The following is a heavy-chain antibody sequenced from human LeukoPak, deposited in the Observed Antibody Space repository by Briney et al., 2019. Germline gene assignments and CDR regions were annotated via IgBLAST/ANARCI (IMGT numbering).Heavy chain of an antibody. CDR1: GFTFSSYG. J-gene: IGHJ4*02. CDR2: IRYDGSNK. V-gene: IGHV3-30*02. CDR3: AKEFGIVGATLFIRD. D-gene: IGHD1-26*01. Sequence: PGGSLRLSCAASGFTFSSYGMHWVRQAPGKGLEWVAFIRYDGSNKYYADSVKGRFTISRDNSKNTLYLQMNSLRAEDTAVYYCAKEFGIVGATLFIRDWGQGTLVTVSS.